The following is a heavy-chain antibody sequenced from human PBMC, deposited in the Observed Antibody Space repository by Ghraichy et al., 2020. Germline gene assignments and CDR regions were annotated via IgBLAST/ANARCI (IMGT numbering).Heavy chain of an antibody. V-gene: IGHV4-34*01. CDR3: ARGLRVGGAAHGY. D-gene: IGHD6-19*01. CDR2: INHSGST. J-gene: IGHJ4*02. CDR1: GGSFSGYY. Sequence: SETLSLTCAVYGGSFSGYYWSWIRQPPGKGLEWIGEINHSGSTNYNPSLKSRVTISVDTSKNQFSLKLSSVTAADTAVYYCARGLRVGGAAHGYWGQGTLVAVSS.